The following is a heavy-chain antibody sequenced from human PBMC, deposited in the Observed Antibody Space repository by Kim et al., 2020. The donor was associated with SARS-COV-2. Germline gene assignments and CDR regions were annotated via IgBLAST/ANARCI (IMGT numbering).Heavy chain of an antibody. CDR1: GFTFTDFA. Sequence: GGSLRLSCSASGFTFTDFALHWVRQAPGKGLHWVSFTTLDGTGAFYADSLKDSSTIYRDNSNNTLYLQMNNLRTEDTAVYFCARDCGGNCYWGYYFDSLGPRALVAVSS. CDR3: ARDCGGNCYWGYYFDS. J-gene: IGHJ4*02. D-gene: IGHD2-21*02. V-gene: IGHV3-30*04. CDR2: TTLDGTGA.